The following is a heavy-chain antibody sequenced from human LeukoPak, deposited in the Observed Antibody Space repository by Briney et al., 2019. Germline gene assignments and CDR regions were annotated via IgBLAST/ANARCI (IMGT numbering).Heavy chain of an antibody. CDR1: GFTFTTYA. J-gene: IGHJ3*02. Sequence: PGGSLRLSCAASGFTFTTYAMSWVRQAPGKGLEGFSSISGSGGSTYYADSVKGRFTISRDNSKNTLSLQMNNLRADDTALYYCAKGVPRYEGGAWIDAFDIWGQGTMVTVSS. D-gene: IGHD2-21*01. CDR3: AKGVPRYEGGAWIDAFDI. CDR2: ISGSGGST. V-gene: IGHV3-23*01.